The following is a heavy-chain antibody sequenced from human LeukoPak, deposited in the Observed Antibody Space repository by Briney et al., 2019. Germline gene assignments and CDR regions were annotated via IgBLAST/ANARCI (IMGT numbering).Heavy chain of an antibody. CDR2: ISYDGSNK. CDR3: ARSEIVWSGYSNY. D-gene: IGHD3-3*01. V-gene: IGHV3-30-3*01. Sequence: GGSLRLSCAASGFTFSSYAMHWVRQAPGKGLEWVAVISYDGSNKYYADSVKGRFTISRDNSKNTLYLQMNSLGAEDTAVYYCARSEIVWSGYSNYWGQGTLVTVSS. CDR1: GFTFSSYA. J-gene: IGHJ4*02.